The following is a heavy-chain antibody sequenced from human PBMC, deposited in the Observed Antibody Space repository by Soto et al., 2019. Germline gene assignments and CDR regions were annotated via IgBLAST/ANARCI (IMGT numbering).Heavy chain of an antibody. J-gene: IGHJ4*02. CDR1: GDTVTKYG. Sequence: QVQLVQSGGEVKKPGASVKVSCKASGDTVTKYGISWVRQAPGQGLEWLGWISFYNGHTNYALKFQDRITFTTYTSTSTASMDLRSLTSDDTAVYYCASATSIAVAGKETWGQGTLVTVSS. CDR3: ASATSIAVAGKET. CDR2: ISFYNGHT. D-gene: IGHD6-19*01. V-gene: IGHV1-18*01.